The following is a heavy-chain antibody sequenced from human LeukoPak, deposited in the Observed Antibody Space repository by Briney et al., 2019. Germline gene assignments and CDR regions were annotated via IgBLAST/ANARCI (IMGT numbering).Heavy chain of an antibody. CDR1: GGTFSSYA. J-gene: IGHJ5*02. CDR3: ARQGEHIVVVTAENWFDP. CDR2: IIPIFGTA. Sequence: SVKVSCKASGGTFSSYAISWVRQAPGQGLEWMGGIIPIFGTANYAQKFQGRVTITADESTSTAYMELSSLRSEDTAVYYCARQGEHIVVVTAENWFDPWGQGTLVTVSS. V-gene: IGHV1-69*01. D-gene: IGHD2-21*02.